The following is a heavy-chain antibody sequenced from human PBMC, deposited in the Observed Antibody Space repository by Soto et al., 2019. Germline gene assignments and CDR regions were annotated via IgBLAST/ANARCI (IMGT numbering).Heavy chain of an antibody. CDR3: ARDVSSGWYYYYYYMDV. CDR1: GFTFSSYW. CDR2: IKQDGSEK. V-gene: IGHV3-7*01. D-gene: IGHD6-19*01. Sequence: GGSLRLSCAASGFTFSSYWMSWVRQAPGKGLEWVANIKQDGSEKYYVDSVKGRFTISRDNAKNSLYPQMNSLRAEDTAVYYCARDVSSGWYYYYYYMDVWGKGTTVTVSS. J-gene: IGHJ6*03.